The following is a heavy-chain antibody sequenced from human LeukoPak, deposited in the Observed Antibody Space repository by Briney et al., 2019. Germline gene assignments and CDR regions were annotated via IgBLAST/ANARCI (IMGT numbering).Heavy chain of an antibody. D-gene: IGHD3-22*01. Sequence: GGSLILSCAASGFTFDDYAMHWVRQAPGKGLEWVSGISWNSGSICYADSVKGRFTISRDNAKNSLYLQMNSLRAEDTALYYCAKDPTGSSGYYHWLWYFDLWGRGTLVTVSS. CDR3: AKDPTGSSGYYHWLWYFDL. CDR2: ISWNSGSI. J-gene: IGHJ2*01. CDR1: GFTFDDYA. V-gene: IGHV3-9*01.